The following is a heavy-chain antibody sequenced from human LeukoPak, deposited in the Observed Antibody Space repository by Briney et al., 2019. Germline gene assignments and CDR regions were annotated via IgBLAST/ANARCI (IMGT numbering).Heavy chain of an antibody. Sequence: GGSLRLSCAASGFTFASYSMNWVRQAPGKGLEWVSSISGDSTYIYNAGSVKGRFTISRDNAQASLYLQMISLRADDTAVYYCARVSGRLERRSDLDYWGQGTLVIVSS. D-gene: IGHD1-1*01. CDR1: GFTFASYS. V-gene: IGHV3-21*01. CDR3: ARVSGRLERRSDLDY. J-gene: IGHJ4*02. CDR2: ISGDSTYI.